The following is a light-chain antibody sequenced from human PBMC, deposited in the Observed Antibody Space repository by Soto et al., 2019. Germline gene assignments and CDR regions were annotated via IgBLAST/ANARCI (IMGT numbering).Light chain of an antibody. CDR2: EVT. CDR3: SSYRSSSPHV. V-gene: IGLV2-14*01. J-gene: IGLJ1*01. CDR1: SSDVGSYNY. Sequence: QSALTQPASVSGSPGQSITISCTGTSSDVGSYNYVSWHQQHPGQAPKLMIYEVTYRASGVPDRFSASKSGNTASLTISGLQAGDEADYYCSSYRSSSPHVFGTGTKVTVL.